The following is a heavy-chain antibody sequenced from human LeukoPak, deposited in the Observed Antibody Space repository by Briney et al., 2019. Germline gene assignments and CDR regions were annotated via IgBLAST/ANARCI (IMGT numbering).Heavy chain of an antibody. CDR3: ARSGYSSGWYVGDYYYYMDV. J-gene: IGHJ6*03. D-gene: IGHD6-19*01. Sequence: PSETLSLTCTVSGYSISSGYYWGWIRQPPGKGLEWIGSIYHSGSTYYNPSLKSRVTISVDTSKNQFSLKLSSVTAADTAVYYCARSGYSSGWYVGDYYYYMDVWGKGTTVTVSS. V-gene: IGHV4-38-2*02. CDR2: IYHSGST. CDR1: GYSISSGYY.